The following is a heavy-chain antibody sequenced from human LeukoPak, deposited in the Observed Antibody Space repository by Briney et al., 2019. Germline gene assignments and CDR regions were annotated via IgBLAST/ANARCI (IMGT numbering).Heavy chain of an antibody. D-gene: IGHD2-15*01. Sequence: ASVKVSCKASGNTFTGYYMHWVRQAPGQGLEWMGWINPNSGGTNYAQKFQGRVTMTRDTSISSAYMELSRLRSDDTAVYYCARRPQYCRCGACYDWGQGTLVTVSS. CDR1: GNTFTGYY. CDR3: ARRPQYCRCGACYD. V-gene: IGHV1-2*02. J-gene: IGHJ4*02. CDR2: INPNSGGT.